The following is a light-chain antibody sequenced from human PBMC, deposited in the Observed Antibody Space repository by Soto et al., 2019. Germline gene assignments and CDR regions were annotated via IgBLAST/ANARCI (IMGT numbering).Light chain of an antibody. Sequence: ELVWTQPPGKRALSGESVALVCRSTIQSVSSYLAWYQQKPGQAPRLLIYDASNRATVFQARFSGSVSRRALNLTITGLALEGFAVYYCQHRSHWFINCAQGTRLEIK. CDR1: QSVSSY. V-gene: IGKV3-11*02. CDR3: QHRSHWFIN. J-gene: IGKJ5*01. CDR2: DAS.